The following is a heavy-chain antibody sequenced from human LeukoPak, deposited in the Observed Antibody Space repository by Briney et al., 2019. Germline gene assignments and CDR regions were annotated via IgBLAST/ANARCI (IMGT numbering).Heavy chain of an antibody. D-gene: IGHD2-2*01. CDR2: IWADGSNK. J-gene: IGHJ4*02. V-gene: IGHV3-33*08. Sequence: GGSLRLSCAASGFTFSSYAMSWVRQAPGKGLEWVAVIWADGSNKYSADSVKGRFTISRDNSDNTLYLQMNSLRAEDTAVYYCVRDKSSYFDYWGQGTLVTVSS. CDR1: GFTFSSYA. CDR3: VRDKSSYFDY.